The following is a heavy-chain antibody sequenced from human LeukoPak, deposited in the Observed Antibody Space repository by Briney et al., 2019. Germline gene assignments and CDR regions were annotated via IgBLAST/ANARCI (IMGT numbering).Heavy chain of an antibody. CDR2: IYYSGST. V-gene: IGHV4-59*01. CDR3: ARDGLGYCSSTSCSDYYYGMDV. CDR1: GGSISSYY. J-gene: IGHJ6*02. D-gene: IGHD2-2*01. Sequence: SETLSLTCTVSGGSISSYYWSWIRQPPGKGLEWIGYIYYSGSTNYNPSLKSRVTISVDTSKNQFSLKLSSVTAADTAVYYCARDGLGYCSSTSCSDYYYGMDVWGQGTTVTVSS.